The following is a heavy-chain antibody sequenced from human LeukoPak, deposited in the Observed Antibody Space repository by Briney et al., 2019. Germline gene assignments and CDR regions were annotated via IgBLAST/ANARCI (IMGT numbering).Heavy chain of an antibody. CDR3: ARDGSRGYYYYNYMDV. J-gene: IGHJ6*03. Sequence: GGSLRLSCAASGFTFASYEMDWVRQAPGKGLEWLSYISSGGDTIYYADSVKGRFTISRDNTKSSLYLQMNSLRAEDTAVYYCARDGSRGYYYYNYMDVWGKGTTVTVSS. CDR2: ISSGGDTI. CDR1: GFTFASYE. V-gene: IGHV3-48*03. D-gene: IGHD6-19*01.